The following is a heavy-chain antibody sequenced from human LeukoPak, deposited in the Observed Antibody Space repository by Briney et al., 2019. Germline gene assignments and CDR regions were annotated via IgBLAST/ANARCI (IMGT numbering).Heavy chain of an antibody. CDR1: GFTFSSYS. J-gene: IGHJ4*02. V-gene: IGHV3-21*01. CDR2: ISSSSSYI. D-gene: IGHD5-12*01. Sequence: GGSLRLSCAASGFTFSSYSMNWVRQAPGKGLEWVSSISSSSSYIYYADSVKGRFTISRDNAKNSLYLQMNSLRAEDTAVYYCARSVDIVATTPYYWGQGTLVTVSS. CDR3: ARSVDIVATTPYY.